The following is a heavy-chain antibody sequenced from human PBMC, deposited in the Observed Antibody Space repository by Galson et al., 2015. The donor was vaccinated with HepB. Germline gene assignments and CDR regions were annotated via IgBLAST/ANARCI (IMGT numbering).Heavy chain of an antibody. CDR1: GLSNGDPH. J-gene: IGHJ3*02. D-gene: IGHD6-19*01. CDR3: AREAYSSGRAGAFDI. V-gene: IGHV3-30*09. CDR2: ISNDGSNK. Sequence: SLRLSCAGSGLSNGDPHMHWVRQAPGKGLEWVAVISNDGSNKHYADSVEGRFAISRDNSKNTLYLQLNSLRTEDAAVYHCAREAYSSGRAGAFDIWGQGTMVTVSS.